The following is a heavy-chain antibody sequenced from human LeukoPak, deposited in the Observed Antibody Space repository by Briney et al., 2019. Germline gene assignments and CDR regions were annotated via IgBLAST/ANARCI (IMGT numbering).Heavy chain of an antibody. CDR1: GFTFSSYA. J-gene: IGHJ3*02. V-gene: IGHV3-23*01. D-gene: IGHD3-9*01. CDR3: AKDIAVFDWGNAFDI. CDR2: FRGSGGST. Sequence: GRSLRLSCAASGFTFSSYAMSWVRQAPGKGLEWVSGFRGSGGSTHYADSVKGRFTISRDNSKNTLYLQMNSLRAEDTAVYYCAKDIAVFDWGNAFDIWGQGTMVTVSS.